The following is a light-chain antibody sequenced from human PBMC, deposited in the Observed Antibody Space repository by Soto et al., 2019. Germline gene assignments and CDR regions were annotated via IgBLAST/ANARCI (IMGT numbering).Light chain of an antibody. Sequence: DIVMTQSPLSLPVTPGEPASISCRSSQSLLHSNGYNYLDWYLQKPGQSPQLLIYLGSSRASGVPDRFRGSGSGTDFTLKISRVEAEDVGVYYCMQALQTPPTFGQGTKLEIK. V-gene: IGKV2-28*01. CDR3: MQALQTPPT. J-gene: IGKJ2*01. CDR1: QSLLHSNGYNY. CDR2: LGS.